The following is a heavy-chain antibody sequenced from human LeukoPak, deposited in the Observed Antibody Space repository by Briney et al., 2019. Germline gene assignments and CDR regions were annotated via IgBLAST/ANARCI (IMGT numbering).Heavy chain of an antibody. V-gene: IGHV4-39*01. J-gene: IGHJ4*02. CDR3: ARHRGYDYIWGSYRYIALYYFDY. CDR1: GGSISSSSYY. D-gene: IGHD3-16*02. CDR2: ICYSGST. Sequence: SETLSLTCTVSGGSISSSSYYWGWLRQPPGKGREWNGSICYSGSTYYYPSLKSRITISVYTSKNQFSLKLSSVTAADTAVDYCARHRGYDYIWGSYRYIALYYFDYWGQGTLVTVSS.